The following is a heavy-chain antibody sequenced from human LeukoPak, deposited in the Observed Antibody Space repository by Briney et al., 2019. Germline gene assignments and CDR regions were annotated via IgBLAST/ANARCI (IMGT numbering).Heavy chain of an antibody. CDR2: ISYDGSNK. CDR3: AKDLAAAVPLSYGMDV. CDR1: GFTFSSYG. V-gene: IGHV3-30*18. Sequence: GGSLRLSCAASGFTFSSYGMHWVRQAPGKGLEWVAVISYDGSNKYYADSVKGRFTISRDNAKNSLYLQMNSLRAEDTALYYCAKDLAAAVPLSYGMDVWGQGTTVTVSS. J-gene: IGHJ6*02. D-gene: IGHD6-13*01.